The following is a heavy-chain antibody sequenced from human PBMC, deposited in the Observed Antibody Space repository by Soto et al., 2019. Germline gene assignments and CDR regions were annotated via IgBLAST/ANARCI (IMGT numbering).Heavy chain of an antibody. CDR3: ARDKITGLFDY. Sequence: GPGLEWTGWINAGNGNTRSSRKFQGRVIITRDTSKNQFSLKLTSVTAADTAVYYCARDKITGLFDYWGQGTLVTVSS. CDR2: INAGNGNT. J-gene: IGHJ4*02. D-gene: IGHD2-8*02. V-gene: IGHV1-3*01.